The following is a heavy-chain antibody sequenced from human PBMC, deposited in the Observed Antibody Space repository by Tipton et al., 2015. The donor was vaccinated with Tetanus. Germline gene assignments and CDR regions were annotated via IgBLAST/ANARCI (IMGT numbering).Heavy chain of an antibody. Sequence: TLSLTCTVSGGSVRSGGYQWNWIRQPPGKGLEWLAYISYSGSTNSNYALKSRITISRDTSKNQISLKLTSVTAADTAVYYCARGSDIVVVPGVTRADWFDPWGQGTLVTVSS. CDR3: ARGSDIVVVPGVTRADWFDP. J-gene: IGHJ5*02. V-gene: IGHV4-61*08. CDR1: GGSVRSGGYQ. D-gene: IGHD2-2*01. CDR2: ISYSGST.